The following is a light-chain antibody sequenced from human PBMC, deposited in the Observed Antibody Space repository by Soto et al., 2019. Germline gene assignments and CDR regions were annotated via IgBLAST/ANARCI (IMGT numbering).Light chain of an antibody. J-gene: IGLJ1*01. CDR1: SSDIGSYNF. Sequence: QSVLTQPASVSGSPGQSIAISCSGASSDIGSYNFVSWYQQHPGKAPKLMISEVNKRPSGISNRFSGSKSGNTASLTISGFQAEDEADYYCCSFAGSGTGVFGTGTKVTVL. CDR3: CSFAGSGTGV. CDR2: EVN. V-gene: IGLV2-23*02.